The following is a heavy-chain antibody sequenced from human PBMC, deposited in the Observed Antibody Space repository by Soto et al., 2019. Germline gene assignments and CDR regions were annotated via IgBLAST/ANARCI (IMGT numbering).Heavy chain of an antibody. V-gene: IGHV1-46*01. CDR1: ADTFTSYY. J-gene: IGHJ4*02. CDR2: INPNGGST. D-gene: IGHD6-13*01. CDR3: ARGTRALVTSFFAY. Sequence: GASVKVSCKAPADTFTSYYIHWVRQAPGHGLEWMGIINPNGGSTRFAQTFQGRITMTTDTSTSTVYMELRSLRSADSATYYCARGTRALVTSFFAYWGQGIPVTAPQ.